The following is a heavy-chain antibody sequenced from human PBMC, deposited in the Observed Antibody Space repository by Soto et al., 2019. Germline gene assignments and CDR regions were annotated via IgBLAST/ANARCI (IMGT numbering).Heavy chain of an antibody. J-gene: IGHJ6*02. CDR2: ISAYNGNT. Sequence: QVQLVQSGAEVKKPGASVKVSCKASGYTFTSYGISWVRQAPGQGLEWMGWISAYNGNTNYAQKLQGRVTMTTETSTSTAYVERRSLRSDDTAVYYCARDYGYSSGWYAVFLGYYGMDVWGQGTTVTVSS. D-gene: IGHD6-19*01. V-gene: IGHV1-18*04. CDR3: ARDYGYSSGWYAVFLGYYGMDV. CDR1: GYTFTSYG.